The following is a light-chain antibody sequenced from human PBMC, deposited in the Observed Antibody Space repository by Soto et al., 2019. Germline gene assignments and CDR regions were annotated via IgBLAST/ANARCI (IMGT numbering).Light chain of an antibody. CDR2: DAS. Sequence: DIQMTQSPSTLSASLGDRVTITCRASQSLSSWLAWYQQKPGKAPKLLLYDASSLESGVPSRFSGSGSGTEFTLTIRSLQPDDFATYYCQQYNSYLWTFGQQTKVQ. J-gene: IGKJ1*01. CDR1: QSLSSW. CDR3: QQYNSYLWT. V-gene: IGKV1-5*01.